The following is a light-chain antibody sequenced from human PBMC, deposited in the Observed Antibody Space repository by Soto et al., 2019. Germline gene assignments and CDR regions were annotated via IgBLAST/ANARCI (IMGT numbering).Light chain of an antibody. J-gene: IGKJ4*01. CDR1: QSVSNNY. CDR3: QQRSKWPVT. Sequence: EIVLTQSPGTLSLSPGERATLSCRASQSVSNNYLAWYQQKPGQAPRLLIYDASNRATGTPARFSGSGSGTDFTLTISSLEAEDFALYYCQQRSKWPVTFGGGTKVDIK. V-gene: IGKV3-11*01. CDR2: DAS.